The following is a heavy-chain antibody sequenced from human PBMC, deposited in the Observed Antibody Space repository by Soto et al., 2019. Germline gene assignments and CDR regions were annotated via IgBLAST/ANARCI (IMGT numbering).Heavy chain of an antibody. CDR1: GYSFTSYW. CDR3: ARTAATGKYYYGVDV. J-gene: IGHJ6*02. CDR2: IDPSDSYT. V-gene: IGHV5-10-1*01. Sequence: GESLKISCKGSGYSFTSYWISWVRQMPGKGLKRMGRIDPSDSYTNYSPSFQGHVTISADKSISTAYLQWNSLKASDTAMYYCARTAATGKYYYGVDVWGQGTTVTVSS. D-gene: IGHD6-13*01.